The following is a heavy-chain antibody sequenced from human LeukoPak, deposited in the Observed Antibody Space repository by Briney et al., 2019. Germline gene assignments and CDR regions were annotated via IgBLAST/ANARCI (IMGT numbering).Heavy chain of an antibody. V-gene: IGHV4-4*07. J-gene: IGHJ4*02. CDR3: ARVTGSGSYYNFDY. CDR1: GGSISSYY. D-gene: IGHD3-10*01. CDR2: IYTSGST. Sequence: PSETLSLTCTVSGGSISSYYWSWIRQPAGKGLEWIGRIYTSGSTNYSPSLKSRVTMSVDTSKNQFSLKLSSVTAADTAVYYCARVTGSGSYYNFDYWGQGTLVTVSS.